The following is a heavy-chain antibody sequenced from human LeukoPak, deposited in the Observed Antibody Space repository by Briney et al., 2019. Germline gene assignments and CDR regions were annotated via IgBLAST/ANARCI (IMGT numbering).Heavy chain of an antibody. CDR2: IYYSGST. Sequence: SQTLSLTCTVSGGSISSGDYYWSWIRQPPGKGLEWIRYIYYSGSTYYNPSLKSRVTISVDTSKNQFSLKLSSVTAADTAVYYCARDFTDYYGMDVWGQGTTVTVSS. J-gene: IGHJ6*02. CDR3: ARDFTDYYGMDV. CDR1: GGSISSGDYY. V-gene: IGHV4-30-4*01.